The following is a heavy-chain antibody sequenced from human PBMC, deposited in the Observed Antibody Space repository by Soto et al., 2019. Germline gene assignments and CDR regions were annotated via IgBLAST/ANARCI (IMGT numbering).Heavy chain of an antibody. CDR3: ARDEGAQFDWYFDL. CDR2: TSYSGST. CDR1: GDSISSGGYY. Sequence: QVQLQESGPGLVKPSQTLSLTCSVSGDSISSGGYYWNWIRQLPGKGLEWIGYTSYSGSTHYNPSLNSRATISVDTSKNQFSLKLTSVTAADTAVYYCARDEGAQFDWYFDLWGRGTLVTVSS. J-gene: IGHJ2*01. V-gene: IGHV4-31*03.